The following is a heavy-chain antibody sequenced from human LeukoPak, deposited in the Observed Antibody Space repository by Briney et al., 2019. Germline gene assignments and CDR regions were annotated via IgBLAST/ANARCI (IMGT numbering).Heavy chain of an antibody. CDR3: AKNGEPYYYMDV. D-gene: IGHD1-14*01. CDR2: ISYDGSNK. J-gene: IGHJ6*03. Sequence: GGSLRLSCAASGFTFSSYAMHWVRQAPGKGLEWVAVISYDGSNKYYADSVKGRFTISRDNSENTLYLQMNSLRAEDTAVYYCAKNGEPYYYMDVWGKGTTVTVSS. CDR1: GFTFSSYA. V-gene: IGHV3-30-3*02.